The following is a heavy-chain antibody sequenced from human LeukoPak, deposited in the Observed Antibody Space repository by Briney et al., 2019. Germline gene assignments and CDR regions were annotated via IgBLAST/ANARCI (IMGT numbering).Heavy chain of an antibody. V-gene: IGHV3-11*06. J-gene: IGHJ3*02. CDR2: ISSSNSYT. D-gene: IGHD3/OR15-3a*01. CDR1: GFTFSDYY. CDR3: VLDLFSSFAFDI. Sequence: GGSLRLSCAASGFTFSDYYMSWIRQAPGKGLEWVSYISSSNSYTNYADSVKGRFYADSVKGRFTISRDNAKNALHLQMNSLTAEDTAVYYCVLDLFSSFAFDIWGQGTMVTVSS.